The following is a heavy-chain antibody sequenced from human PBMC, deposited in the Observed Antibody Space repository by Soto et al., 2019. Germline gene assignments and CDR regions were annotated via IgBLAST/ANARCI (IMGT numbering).Heavy chain of an antibody. CDR1: GGSISSGGYY. Sequence: QVQLQESGPGLVKPSQTLSLTCTVSGGSISSGGYYWSWIRQHPGKGLEWIGYIYYRGSTYYNPSLKSRVTISVDTSKNQFSLKLSSVTAADTAVYYCARDRGLRYYYYGMDVWGQGTTVTVSS. CDR3: ARDRGLRYYYYGMDV. CDR2: IYYRGST. D-gene: IGHD4-17*01. J-gene: IGHJ6*02. V-gene: IGHV4-31*03.